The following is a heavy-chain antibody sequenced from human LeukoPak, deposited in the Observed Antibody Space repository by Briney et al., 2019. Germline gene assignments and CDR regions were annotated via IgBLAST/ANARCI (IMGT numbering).Heavy chain of an antibody. D-gene: IGHD6-19*01. V-gene: IGHV1-69*01. Sequence: SVKVSCKASGGTFSSYAISWVRQAPGQGLEWMGGIIPISGTANYAQKFQGRVTITADESTSTAYMELSSLRSEDTAVYYCARGIAVAYPFQHWGQGTLVTVSS. CDR2: IIPISGTA. CDR3: ARGIAVAYPFQH. J-gene: IGHJ1*01. CDR1: GGTFSSYA.